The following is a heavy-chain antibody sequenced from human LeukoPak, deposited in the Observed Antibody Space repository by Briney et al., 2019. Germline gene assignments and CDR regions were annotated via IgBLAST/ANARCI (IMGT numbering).Heavy chain of an antibody. D-gene: IGHD3-10*01. CDR3: AKRGNLGTYFFDS. V-gene: IGHV3-23*01. J-gene: IGHJ4*02. Sequence: PGGSLKLSCAASGFTFKSYSMSWVRQAPGEGLEWVSSISDSGGITSYTDSVKGRFAISRDNSKNMLSLQLNTLRAEDTAVYFCAKRGNLGTYFFDSWGQGTLVTVSS. CDR2: ISDSGGIT. CDR1: GFTFKSYS.